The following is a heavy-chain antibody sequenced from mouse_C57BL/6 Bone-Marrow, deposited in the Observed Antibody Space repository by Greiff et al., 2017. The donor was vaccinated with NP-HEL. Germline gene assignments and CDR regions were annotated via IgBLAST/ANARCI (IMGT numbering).Heavy chain of an antibody. J-gene: IGHJ2*01. CDR1: GYTFSSYG. D-gene: IGHD2-5*01. CDR3: ERHYYSNCFDY. CDR2: ISSGGSYT. V-gene: IGHV5-6*01. Sequence: EVQLQESGGDLVKPGGSLKLSCAASGYTFSSYGMSWVRQTPDKRLEWVATISSGGSYTYYPDSLKGRFTISRDNTKNTLYLQMSSLKSEDTAMYYCERHYYSNCFDYWGQGTTLTVPS.